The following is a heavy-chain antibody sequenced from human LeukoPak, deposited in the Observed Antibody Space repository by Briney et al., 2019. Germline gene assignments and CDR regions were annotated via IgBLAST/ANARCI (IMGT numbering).Heavy chain of an antibody. D-gene: IGHD2-21*02. CDR3: ARWAGVTDC. Sequence: GGSLGLSCTASGFSFSTYWMSWVRQTPGKGLEWVANIKQDGSEKYYVDSVEGRFTISRDNDKNTLYLQMNGLRAEDTAVYYCARWAGVTDCWGRGTLVTVSS. CDR2: IKQDGSEK. V-gene: IGHV3-7*01. CDR1: GFSFSTYW. J-gene: IGHJ4*02.